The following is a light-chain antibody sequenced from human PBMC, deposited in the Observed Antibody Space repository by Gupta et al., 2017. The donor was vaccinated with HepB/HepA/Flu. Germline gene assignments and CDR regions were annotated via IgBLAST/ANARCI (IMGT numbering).Light chain of an antibody. CDR2: VAS. Sequence: DIQLTRSPSFLSASIGDRVTITCRASQGISSYLAWYQQKPRKAPKLLIYVASTLQSGVPSRFSGSGSGTGFTLTISSLQPEDSATYYCQRLPSYQYIFGQGTKLEIK. CDR1: QGISSY. V-gene: IGKV1-9*01. J-gene: IGKJ2*01. CDR3: QRLPSYQYI.